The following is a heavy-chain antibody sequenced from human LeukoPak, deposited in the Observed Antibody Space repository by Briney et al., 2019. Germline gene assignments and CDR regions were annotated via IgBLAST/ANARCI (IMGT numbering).Heavy chain of an antibody. CDR2: ISGSGSST. D-gene: IGHD4-17*01. J-gene: IGHJ4*02. V-gene: IGHV3-23*01. CDR1: GLTISNNF. Sequence: GGSLRLSCAASGLTISNNFMGWVRQAPGKGLEWVSAISGSGSSTYYADSVKGRFTISRDDSKNTLYLQMNSLRADDTAVYYCAKDLQAGHYGDCDYWGQGTLVTVSS. CDR3: AKDLQAGHYGDCDY.